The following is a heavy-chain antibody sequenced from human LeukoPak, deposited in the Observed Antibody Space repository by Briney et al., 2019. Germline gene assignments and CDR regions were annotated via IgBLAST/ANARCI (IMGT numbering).Heavy chain of an antibody. J-gene: IGHJ3*02. CDR1: GFTFSSYW. D-gene: IGHD2-21*02. V-gene: IGHV3-74*01. CDR2: INSDGSST. CDR3: AEITYCGGDCYRAGDAFDI. Sequence: PGGSLRLSCAASGFTFSSYWMHWVRQAPGKGLVWVSPINSDGSSTSYADSVKGRFTISRDNAKNTLYLQMNSLRAEDTAVYYCAEITYCGGDCYRAGDAFDIWGQGTMVTVSS.